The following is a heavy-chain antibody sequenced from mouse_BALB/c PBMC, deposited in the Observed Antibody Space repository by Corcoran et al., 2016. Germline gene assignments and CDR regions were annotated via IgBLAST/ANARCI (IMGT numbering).Heavy chain of an antibody. Sequence: EVQLQQSGPELVKPGAPVKMSCKASGYTFTRYIMHWVKQKPGQGLEWIGYINPYNDGTKYNEKFKGKATLTSDKSSSTAYMELSSLTSEDSAVYYCTSAGDGYYGAMDYWGQGTSVTVSS. CDR3: TSAGDGYYGAMDY. CDR2: INPYNDGT. D-gene: IGHD2-3*01. J-gene: IGHJ4*01. CDR1: GYTFTRYI. V-gene: IGHV1S136*01.